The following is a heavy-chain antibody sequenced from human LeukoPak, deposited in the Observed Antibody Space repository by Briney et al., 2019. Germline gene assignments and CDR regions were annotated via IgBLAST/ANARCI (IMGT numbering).Heavy chain of an antibody. CDR3: AASTKHTAMVDY. D-gene: IGHD5-18*01. J-gene: IGHJ4*02. Sequence: GGSLRLSCAASGFTFSSYSMNWVRQAPGKGLEWVSSIGSSSSYIYYAESVKGRFTISRDNAKNSLHLQMSSLRAEDTAVYYCAASTKHTAMVDYWGQGTLVTVSS. V-gene: IGHV3-21*01. CDR2: IGSSSSYI. CDR1: GFTFSSYS.